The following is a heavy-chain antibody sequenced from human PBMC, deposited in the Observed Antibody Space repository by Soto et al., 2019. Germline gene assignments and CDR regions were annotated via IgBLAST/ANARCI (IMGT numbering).Heavy chain of an antibody. V-gene: IGHV4-59*01. D-gene: IGHD3-22*01. Sequence: PSETLSLTCTVSGASIIPYYWSWIRQPPGKGLEWIGYLHSRGSVSHNPSLKSRVTMSMDTSKNLFSLNLTSVTAADTAVYYCARLNPINYFDGSGCPHWFDPWGQGALVTVSS. CDR3: ARLNPINYFDGSGCPHWFDP. CDR2: LHSRGSV. CDR1: GASIIPYY. J-gene: IGHJ5*02.